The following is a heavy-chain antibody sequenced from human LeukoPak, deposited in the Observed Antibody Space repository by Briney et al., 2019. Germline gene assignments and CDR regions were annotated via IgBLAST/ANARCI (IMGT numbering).Heavy chain of an antibody. CDR1: GFTFSSYG. J-gene: IGHJ4*02. V-gene: IGHV3-33*01. CDR2: IWYDGSNK. CDR3: AANGGPFDF. D-gene: IGHD4-23*01. Sequence: RRSLRLSCAASGFTFSSYGMHWVRQAPGRGLEWVAVIWYDGSNKYYADSVKGRFTISRDNSNNALYLQMNSLRAEDTAVYYCAANGGPFDFWGQGALVTVSA.